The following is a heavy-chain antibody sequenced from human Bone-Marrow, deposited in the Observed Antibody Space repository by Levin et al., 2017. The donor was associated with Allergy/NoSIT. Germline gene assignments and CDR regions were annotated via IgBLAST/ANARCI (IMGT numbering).Heavy chain of an antibody. CDR1: GDSIRSNGYY. V-gene: IGHV4-39*01. Sequence: SETLSLTCTVSGDSIRSNGYYWGWIRQPPGTRPDYIGSVYFSGSTYYNPSLSSRVTISLDSSKNQFSLRLTSVTAADTAFYYCEGLSRGLATTRNWGQGTLVTVTS. D-gene: IGHD5-12*01. CDR2: VYFSGST. CDR3: EGLSRGLATTRN. J-gene: IGHJ4*02.